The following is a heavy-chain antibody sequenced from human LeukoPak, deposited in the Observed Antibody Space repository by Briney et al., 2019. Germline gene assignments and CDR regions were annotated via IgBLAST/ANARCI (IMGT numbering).Heavy chain of an antibody. V-gene: IGHV4-34*01. CDR3: GRVRGDPPPGY. CDR2: INHSGST. J-gene: IGHJ4*02. Sequence: SETLSLTRAVYGGSFSGYYWSWIRQPPGKGLEWIGEINHSGSTNYNPSLKSRVTISVDTSKNQFSLKLSSVTAADTAVYYCGRVRGDPPPGYGGRETLVTFSS. CDR1: GGSFSGYY. D-gene: IGHD2-21*02.